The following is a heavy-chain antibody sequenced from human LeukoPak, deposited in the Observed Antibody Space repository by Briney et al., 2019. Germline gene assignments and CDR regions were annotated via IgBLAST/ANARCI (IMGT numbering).Heavy chain of an antibody. D-gene: IGHD3-10*01. CDR1: GFTVSSNY. CDR3: ARAVRGVIITKGYFQH. CDR2: IHSGGST. Sequence: PGGSLRLSCAASGFTVSSNYMSWVRQAPGKGLEWVSVIHSGGSTYYADSVKGRFTISRDNSKNTLYLQMNSLRAEDTAVYYCARAVRGVIITKGYFQHWGQGTLVTVSS. J-gene: IGHJ1*01. V-gene: IGHV3-66*01.